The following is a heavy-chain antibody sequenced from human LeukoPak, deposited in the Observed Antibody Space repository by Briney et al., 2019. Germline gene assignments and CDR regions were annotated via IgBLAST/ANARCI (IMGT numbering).Heavy chain of an antibody. D-gene: IGHD5-12*01. CDR1: GFTFDDYG. J-gene: IGHJ4*02. CDR3: AREGNSGYESGFFDY. CDR2: INWNGGST. V-gene: IGHV3-20*04. Sequence: PGGSLRLSCAAYGFTFDDYGMSWVRQAPGKGLEWVSGINWNGGSTGYADSVKGRFTISRDNAKNSLYLQMNSLRAEDTALYYCAREGNSGYESGFFDYWGQGTLVTVSS.